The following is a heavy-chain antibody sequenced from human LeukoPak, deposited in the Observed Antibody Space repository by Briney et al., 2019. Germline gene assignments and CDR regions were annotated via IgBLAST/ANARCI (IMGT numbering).Heavy chain of an antibody. CDR2: ISSSGSTI. CDR3: ARVPLHDYYYYYGMDV. J-gene: IGHJ6*04. Sequence: GSLRLSCAASGFTFSSYEMNWVRQAPGPGLEWVSYISSSGSTIYYADSVKVRFTISRDNAKNSLYLQMNSLRAEDTAVYYCARVPLHDYYYYYGMDVWGKGTTVTVSS. V-gene: IGHV3-48*03. CDR1: GFTFSSYE.